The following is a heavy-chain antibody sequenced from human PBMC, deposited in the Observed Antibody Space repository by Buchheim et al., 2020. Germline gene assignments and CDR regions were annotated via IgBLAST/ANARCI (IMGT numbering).Heavy chain of an antibody. CDR3: ARIPFTVAGTFDS. Sequence: QPQLQESGPGLVKPSETLSLTCAVSGSLSSTSYYWGWIRQPPGKGLEWVGNIFYSGSTYYNPSLKSRVTISIDTSKNQFSPRLSSVTAADTAVYYCARIPFTVAGTFDSWSQGTL. CDR1: GSLSSTSYY. CDR2: IFYSGST. J-gene: IGHJ4*02. V-gene: IGHV4-39*07. D-gene: IGHD6-19*01.